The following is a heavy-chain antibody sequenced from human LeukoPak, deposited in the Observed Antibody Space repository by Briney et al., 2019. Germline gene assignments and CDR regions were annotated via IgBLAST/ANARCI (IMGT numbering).Heavy chain of an antibody. J-gene: IGHJ4*02. Sequence: GRSLRLSCAASGFTFSSYGMNWVRQAPGKGLEWVSYISSSGSTIYYADSVKGRFTISRDNAKNSLYLQMNSLRSEDTAVYYCAREGYQQLPDYWGQGTLVTVSS. CDR2: ISSSGSTI. CDR3: AREGYQQLPDY. CDR1: GFTFSSYG. D-gene: IGHD6-13*01. V-gene: IGHV3-48*04.